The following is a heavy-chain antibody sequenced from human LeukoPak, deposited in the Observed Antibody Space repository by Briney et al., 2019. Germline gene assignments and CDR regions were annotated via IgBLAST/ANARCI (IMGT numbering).Heavy chain of an antibody. CDR1: GASISSYY. J-gene: IGHJ5*02. V-gene: IGHV4-59*01. CDR3: ARHRYYYDSSGYYYQP. Sequence: SETVSLTCTVSGASISSYYRSWIRQPPGKGLEWIGYIYYSGSTNYNPSLKSRVTISVDTSKNQFSLRLSSVTAADTAVYYCARHRYYYDSSGYYYQPWGQGTLVTVSS. CDR2: IYYSGST. D-gene: IGHD3-22*01.